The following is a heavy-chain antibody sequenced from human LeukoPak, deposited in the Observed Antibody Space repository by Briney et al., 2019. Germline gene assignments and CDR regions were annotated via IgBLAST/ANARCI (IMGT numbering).Heavy chain of an antibody. D-gene: IGHD3-10*01. V-gene: IGHV1-46*01. CDR1: GYTFTSYA. Sequence: GASVKVSCKASGYTFTSYAMNWVRQAPGQGLEWMGIINPSGGSTSYAQKFQGRVTMTRDMSTSTVYMELSSLRSEDTAVYYCARVAGESYYYYYYMDVWGKGTTVTVSS. CDR2: INPSGGST. CDR3: ARVAGESYYYYYYMDV. J-gene: IGHJ6*03.